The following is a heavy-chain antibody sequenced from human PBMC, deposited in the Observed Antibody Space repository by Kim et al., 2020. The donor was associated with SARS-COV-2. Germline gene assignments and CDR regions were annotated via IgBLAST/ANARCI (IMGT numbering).Heavy chain of an antibody. CDR2: IRSKANSYAT. J-gene: IGHJ3*01. V-gene: IGHV3-73*01. CDR1: GFTFSGST. D-gene: IGHD6-19*01. CDR3: TRVNPIVGGWYDAFDV. Sequence: GGSLRLSCAASGFTFSGSTMHWVRQASGKGLEWVGRIRSKANSYATAYAASVKGRFTISRDDSKNTAYLQMNSLKTEDTAVYYCTRVNPIVGGWYDAFDVWGKGTMVTVSS.